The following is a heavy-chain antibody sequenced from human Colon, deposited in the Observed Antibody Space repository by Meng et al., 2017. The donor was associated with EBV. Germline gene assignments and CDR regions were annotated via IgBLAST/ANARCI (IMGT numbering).Heavy chain of an antibody. CDR2: IPHRGSS. D-gene: IGHD3-10*01. CDR3: LRGSGGSV. CDR1: GDSITNHNW. V-gene: IGHV4-4*02. J-gene: IGHJ1*01. Sequence: QVQLWESGPARVEPSEILSLTCDVSGDSITNHNWWAWVRQPQGKGLEWIGEIPHRGSSAYNPYLKSRVSMSIEKSKNQFSLKLTSVTAADTAVYHCLRGSGGSVWGQGTLVTVSS.